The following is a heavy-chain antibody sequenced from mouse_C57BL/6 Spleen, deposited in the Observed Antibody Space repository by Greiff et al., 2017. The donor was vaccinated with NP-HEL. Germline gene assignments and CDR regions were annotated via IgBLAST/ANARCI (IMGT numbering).Heavy chain of an antibody. J-gene: IGHJ3*01. D-gene: IGHD4-1*01. CDR1: GYTFTSYW. CDR3: ARSELERSAY. Sequence: QVQLQQPGAELVMPGASVKLSCKASGYTFTSYWMHWVKQRPGQGLEWIGEIDPSDSDTNYNQKFKGKSTLTVDKSSSTAYMQLSSLTSEDSAVYYCARSELERSAYWGQGTLVTVSA. CDR2: IDPSDSDT. V-gene: IGHV1-69*01.